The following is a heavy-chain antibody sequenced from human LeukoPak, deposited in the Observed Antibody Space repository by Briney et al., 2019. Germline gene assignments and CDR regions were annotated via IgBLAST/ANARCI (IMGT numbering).Heavy chain of an antibody. CDR2: ISYDGSNK. J-gene: IGHJ4*02. Sequence: GGSLRLSCAASGFTFSSYAMHWVRQAPGKGLEWVAVISYDGSNKYYADSVKGRFTISRDNSKNTLYLQMNSLRAEDTAVYYCAKGDGSSTRRKPDYWGQGTLVTVSS. CDR3: AKGDGSSTRRKPDY. V-gene: IGHV3-30*04. CDR1: GFTFSSYA. D-gene: IGHD2/OR15-2a*01.